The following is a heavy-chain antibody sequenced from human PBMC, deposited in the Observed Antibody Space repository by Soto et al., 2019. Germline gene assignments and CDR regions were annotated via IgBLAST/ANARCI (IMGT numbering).Heavy chain of an antibody. V-gene: IGHV3-23*01. CDR3: AKVYGDYYHAFPM. D-gene: IGHD4-17*01. CDR2: IISTRGTT. J-gene: IGHJ3*02. Sequence: EEQLLESGGGLVQPGGSLRLSCAASGFTFSRYAMTWVRQAAGQGLEWVSTIISTRGTTYYADSVKGRFTISRDNSKNTLYLQMNSLRAEDTAVYYSAKVYGDYYHAFPMWGQGTMVTVSS. CDR1: GFTFSRYA.